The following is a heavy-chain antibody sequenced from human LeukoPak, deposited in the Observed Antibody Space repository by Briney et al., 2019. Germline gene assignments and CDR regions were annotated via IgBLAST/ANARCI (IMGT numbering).Heavy chain of an antibody. V-gene: IGHV1-2*02. CDR1: GHGYF. D-gene: IGHD6-13*01. J-gene: IGHJ4*02. Sequence: GASVKVPCKASGHGYFIHWVRQAPGQGLEWMGWINPSSGGTKYAQKFQGRVTMTRDTAITTVFMELNRLTSDDTAIYYCASVDVRRYSSNFGVDSWGQGTLLTVST. CDR2: INPSSGGT. CDR3: ASVDVRRYSSNFGVDS.